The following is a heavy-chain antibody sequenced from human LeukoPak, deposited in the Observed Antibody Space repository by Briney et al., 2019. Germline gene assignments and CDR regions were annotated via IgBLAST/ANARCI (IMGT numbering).Heavy chain of an antibody. CDR1: GGLISGYY. CDR3: ARDPDSDI. V-gene: IGHV4-4*07. D-gene: IGHD2-21*02. Sequence: SETLSLTCTVSGGLISGYYWSWIRLPAGKGLEWIGYIYSSGSTKYNPSLKSRVTMSVDTSKNQVSLKLSSVTAADTAVYYCARDPDSDIWGQGTMVTVSS. J-gene: IGHJ3*02. CDR2: IYSSGST.